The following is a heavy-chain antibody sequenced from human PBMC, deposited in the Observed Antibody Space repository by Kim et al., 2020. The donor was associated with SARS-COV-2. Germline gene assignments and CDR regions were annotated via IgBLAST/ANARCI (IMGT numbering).Heavy chain of an antibody. Sequence: GGSLRLSCAASGFTFSSYWMHWVRQAPGKGLVWVSHINSDGSSTTYADSVKGRFTISRDNAKNTLYLQMNSLRAEDTAVYYCTAVVDFDYWGQGTLVTVSS. CDR3: TAVVDFDY. CDR2: INSDGSST. V-gene: IGHV3-74*01. D-gene: IGHD2-15*01. J-gene: IGHJ4*02. CDR1: GFTFSSYW.